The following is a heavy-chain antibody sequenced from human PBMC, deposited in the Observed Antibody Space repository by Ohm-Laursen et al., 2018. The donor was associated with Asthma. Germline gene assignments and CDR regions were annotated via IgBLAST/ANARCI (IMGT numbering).Heavy chain of an antibody. CDR1: GFSFENYN. CDR2: ISSSSDTG. Sequence: SLRLSCAASGFSFENYNMNWVRQAPGKGLEWISYISSSSDTGYYADSVKGRFTVSRDNAKNSLYLQMTSLRDEDTAVYYCASPDSSRWSFTLDYWGQGSLVTVSS. CDR3: ASPDSSRWSFTLDY. J-gene: IGHJ4*02. D-gene: IGHD6-13*01. V-gene: IGHV3-48*02.